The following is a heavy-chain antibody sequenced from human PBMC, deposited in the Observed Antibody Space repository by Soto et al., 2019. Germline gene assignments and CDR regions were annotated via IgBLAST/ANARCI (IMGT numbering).Heavy chain of an antibody. J-gene: IGHJ4*02. CDR2: IYYSGSP. CDR1: GGSISSYY. CDR3: ARYGYSYGLDY. V-gene: IGHV4-59*01. Sequence: QVQLQESGPGLVKPSETLSLTCTVAGGSISSYYWSWIRQPPGKGLEWIGYIYYSGSPSYNPSLKSRVTISVDTSKNQFSLKLSSVTAADTAVYYCARYGYSYGLDYWGQGTLVTVSS. D-gene: IGHD5-18*01.